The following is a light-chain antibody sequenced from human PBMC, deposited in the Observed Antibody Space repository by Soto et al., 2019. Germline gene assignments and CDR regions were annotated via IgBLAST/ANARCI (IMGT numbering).Light chain of an antibody. CDR3: MQTRQITT. V-gene: IGKV2-28*01. J-gene: IGKJ1*01. Sequence: DIVMTQSPISLPVTLGEPASISCMSSQSLLHSNGYNYLNWFLQKPGQSPQLLIYWGSTRASGVPDRFSGSGSGTAFTLKISTVEAEDVGIYYCMQTRQITTLGQGTKVDIK. CDR2: WGS. CDR1: QSLLHSNGYNY.